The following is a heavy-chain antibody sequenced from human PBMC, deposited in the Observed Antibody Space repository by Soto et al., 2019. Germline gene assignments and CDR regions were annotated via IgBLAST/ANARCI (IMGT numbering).Heavy chain of an antibody. CDR1: GFTFSSYA. D-gene: IGHD2-21*01. V-gene: IGHV3-23*01. J-gene: IGHJ4*02. Sequence: LRLSCAASGFTFSSYAMSWVRQAPGKGLEWVSAISGSGGSTYYADSVKGRFTISRDNSKNTLYLQMNSLRAEDTAVYYCAKDSYGHISYFDDWGQGTLVTVSS. CDR3: AKDSYGHISYFDD. CDR2: ISGSGGST.